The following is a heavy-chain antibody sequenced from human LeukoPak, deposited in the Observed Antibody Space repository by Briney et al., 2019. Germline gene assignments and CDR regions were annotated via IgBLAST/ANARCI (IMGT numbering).Heavy chain of an antibody. Sequence: GGPLRLSCAASEFTFNNNGMHWVRQAPGKGLEWVAFIRYDGIYKYYADSVKGRFTIFRDKSKTTLFLQMDSLRAEDTAVYYCAKDPEKGLAVARLEHWGQGTLVTVSS. D-gene: IGHD6-19*01. CDR2: IRYDGIYK. V-gene: IGHV3-30*02. CDR3: AKDPEKGLAVARLEH. J-gene: IGHJ5*02. CDR1: EFTFNNNG.